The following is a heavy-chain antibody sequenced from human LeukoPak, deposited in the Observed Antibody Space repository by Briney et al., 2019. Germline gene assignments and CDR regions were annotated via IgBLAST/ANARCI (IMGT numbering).Heavy chain of an antibody. Sequence: SETLSLTCTVSGGSISSGDYYWSWIRQHPGKGLEWIGYIYYSGSTYYNPSLKSRVTMSIDTSKNQFSLNLSSVTAADTAVYYCARVFDWAGYCRGGSCLAFDYWGQGTLVTVSS. CDR1: GGSISSGDYY. D-gene: IGHD2-15*01. J-gene: IGHJ4*02. CDR2: IYYSGST. V-gene: IGHV4-31*03. CDR3: ARVFDWAGYCRGGSCLAFDY.